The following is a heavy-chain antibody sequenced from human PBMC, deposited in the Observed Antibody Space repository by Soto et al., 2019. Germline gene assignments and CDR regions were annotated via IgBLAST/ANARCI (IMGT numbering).Heavy chain of an antibody. Sequence: SETLSLTCAVYGGSFSGYYWSWIRQPPGKGLEWIGEINHSGSTNYNPSLKSRVTISVDTSKNQFSLKLSSVTAADTAVYYCARDLRYDSSGYTVYWGQGTLVTSPQ. D-gene: IGHD3-22*01. CDR2: INHSGST. J-gene: IGHJ4*02. CDR3: ARDLRYDSSGYTVY. V-gene: IGHV4-34*01. CDR1: GGSFSGYY.